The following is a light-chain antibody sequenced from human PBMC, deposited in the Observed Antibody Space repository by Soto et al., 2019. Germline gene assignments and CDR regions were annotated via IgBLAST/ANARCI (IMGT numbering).Light chain of an antibody. Sequence: QSVLTQPPSASGTPGQRVTISCSGSSSNIGINTVSWYQHLPGTAPKLLIYSDNQRPSGVPDRFSGSKSGTSASLAISGLQAEDECFYYCTSYTATSHVIFGGGTQLTVL. CDR3: TSYTATSHVI. CDR2: SDN. CDR1: SSNIGINT. J-gene: IGLJ2*01. V-gene: IGLV1-44*01.